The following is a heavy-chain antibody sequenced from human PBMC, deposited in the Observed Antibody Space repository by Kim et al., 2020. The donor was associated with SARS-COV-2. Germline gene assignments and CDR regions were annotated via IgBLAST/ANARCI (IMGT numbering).Heavy chain of an antibody. CDR3: AKDGNYDSSGYYSGSFGY. J-gene: IGHJ4*02. CDR1: GFTFSSYG. Sequence: GGSLRLSCAASGFTFSSYGMHWVRQAPGKGLEWVAVISYDGSNKYYADSVKGRFTISRDNSKNTLYLQMNSLRAEDTAVYYCAKDGNYDSSGYYSGSFGYWGQGTLVTVSS. D-gene: IGHD3-22*01. CDR2: ISYDGSNK. V-gene: IGHV3-30*18.